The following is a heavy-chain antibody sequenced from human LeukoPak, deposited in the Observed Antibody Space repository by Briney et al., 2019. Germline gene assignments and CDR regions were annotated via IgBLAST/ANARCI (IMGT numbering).Heavy chain of an antibody. J-gene: IGHJ4*02. CDR2: IYPGDSDT. CDR1: GYSFTSYW. D-gene: IGHD2-2*01. V-gene: IGHV5-51*01. CDR3: ASPPTRECSSISCPLSY. Sequence: KHGESLKISCKGSGYSFTSYWIAWVRQMPGEGLEWMGIIYPGDSDTRYSPSFQGQVTISVDKSVSAAYLQWSSLKASDTAMYYCASPPTRECSSISCPLSYWGQGTLVTVSS.